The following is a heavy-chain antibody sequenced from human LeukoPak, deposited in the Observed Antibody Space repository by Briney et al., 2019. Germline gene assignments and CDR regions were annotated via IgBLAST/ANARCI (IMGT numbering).Heavy chain of an antibody. CDR3: ARTYCSGGSCYFFANWFDP. J-gene: IGHJ5*02. CDR1: GYTFTGYY. CDR2: INPNSGGT. Sequence: ASVKVSCKASGYTFTGYYMHWVRQAPGQGLEWMGWINPNSGGTNYAQKFQGRVTMTRDTSISTAYMELSRLRSDDTAVYYCARTYCSGGSCYFFANWFDPWGQGTLVTVSS. V-gene: IGHV1-2*02. D-gene: IGHD2-15*01.